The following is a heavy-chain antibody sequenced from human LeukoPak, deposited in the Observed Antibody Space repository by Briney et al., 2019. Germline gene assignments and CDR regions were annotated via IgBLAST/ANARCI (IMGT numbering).Heavy chain of an antibody. CDR3: AKDRGSRRDGYNLPDY. V-gene: IGHV3-23*01. J-gene: IGHJ4*02. Sequence: GGSLRLSCAASGFTLSNYAMHWVRQAPGKGLEWVSAISGSGGSTYYADSVKGRFTISRDNSKNTLYLQMNSLRAEDTAVYYCAKDRGSRRDGYNLPDYWGQGTLVTVSS. CDR2: ISGSGGST. CDR1: GFTLSNYA. D-gene: IGHD5-24*01.